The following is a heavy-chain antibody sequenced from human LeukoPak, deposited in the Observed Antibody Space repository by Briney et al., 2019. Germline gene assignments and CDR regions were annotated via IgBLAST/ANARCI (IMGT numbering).Heavy chain of an antibody. V-gene: IGHV1-18*01. CDR3: ARDGTSSSWWGGKLADWFDP. J-gene: IGHJ5*02. D-gene: IGHD6-13*01. Sequence: GASVKVSCKGSGYTFTSYGISWVRQAPGQGLEWMGWISAYNGNTNYAQKLQGRVTMTTDTSTSTAYMELRSLRSDDTAVYYCARDGTSSSWWGGKLADWFDPWGQGTLVTVSS. CDR2: ISAYNGNT. CDR1: GYTFTSYG.